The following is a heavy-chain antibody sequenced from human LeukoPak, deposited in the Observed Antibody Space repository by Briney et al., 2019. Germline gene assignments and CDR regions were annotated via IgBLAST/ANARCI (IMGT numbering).Heavy chain of an antibody. CDR2: IWYDGSNK. J-gene: IGHJ2*01. D-gene: IGHD3-3*01. Sequence: PGGSLRLSCAASGFTFSRYVMHWVRQAPGKGLEWVAVIWYDGSNKYYADSVKGRFTISRGNSKKTLYLQMNSLRAEDTAVYYCVKGLRFLEWVNWYFDLWGRGTLVTVSS. CDR3: VKGLRFLEWVNWYFDL. CDR1: GFTFSRYV. V-gene: IGHV3-33*06.